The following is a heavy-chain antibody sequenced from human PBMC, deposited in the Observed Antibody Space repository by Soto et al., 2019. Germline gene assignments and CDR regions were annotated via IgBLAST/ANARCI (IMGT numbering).Heavy chain of an antibody. CDR2: VSAYNGNT. V-gene: IGHV1-18*01. CDR1: GFTFTSYG. Sequence: QVQLVQSGAEVKKPGASLKVSCKASGFTFTSYGISWVRQAPGQGLEWMGWVSAYNGNTHYAQKLQDRVTMTTDTATTPAYMELRSRRSDDTAVYYCLRGGSSWQPREDYWGQGTLVTVSS. D-gene: IGHD6-13*01. J-gene: IGHJ4*02. CDR3: LRGGSSWQPREDY.